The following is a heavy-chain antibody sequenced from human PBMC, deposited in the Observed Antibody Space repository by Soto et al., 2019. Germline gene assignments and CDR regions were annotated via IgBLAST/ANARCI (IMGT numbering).Heavy chain of an antibody. CDR2: IGTSDGST. V-gene: IGHV3-21*02. Sequence: EVQLVESGGGLVKPGGSLRLSCAASGFTFSSHNIYWFRQPPGKGLEWVSSIGTSDGSTFYADSVRGRFTISKDNAKKSVFLQMDSLRAEDTAIYHCARELSIMIRAYNWGQGPLVTVSS. J-gene: IGHJ4*02. CDR3: ARELSIMIRAYN. CDR1: GFTFSSHN. D-gene: IGHD3-16*01.